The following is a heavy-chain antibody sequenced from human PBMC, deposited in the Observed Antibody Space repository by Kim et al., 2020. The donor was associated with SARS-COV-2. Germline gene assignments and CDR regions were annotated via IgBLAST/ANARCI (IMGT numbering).Heavy chain of an antibody. CDR3: ARGTATTADAFDI. Sequence: YADSVKGRFTISRDNSKNTLYLQMNSLRAEDTAVYYCARGTATTADAFDIWGQGTMVTVSS. D-gene: IGHD1-1*01. J-gene: IGHJ3*02. V-gene: IGHV3-30*01.